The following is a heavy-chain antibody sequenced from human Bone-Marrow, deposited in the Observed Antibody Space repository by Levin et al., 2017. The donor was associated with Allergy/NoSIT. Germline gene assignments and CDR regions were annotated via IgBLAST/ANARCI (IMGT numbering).Heavy chain of an antibody. CDR2: ISWNSGNI. Sequence: GGSLRLSCAASGFTFDDYAMHWVRQAPGKGLEWVSGISWNSGNIGYADSVKGRFTISRDNAQHSLFLPLNSLRAEDTALYYCAKDILLRPLGYFDYWGQGTLVTVSS. CDR1: GFTFDDYA. CDR3: AKDILLRPLGYFDY. V-gene: IGHV3-9*01. J-gene: IGHJ4*02. D-gene: IGHD3-3*01.